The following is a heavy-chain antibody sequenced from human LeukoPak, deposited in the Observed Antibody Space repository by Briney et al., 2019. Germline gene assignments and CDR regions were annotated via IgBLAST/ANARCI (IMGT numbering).Heavy chain of an antibody. CDR3: ARSGIVGIDKNWFDP. V-gene: IGHV4-39*07. D-gene: IGHD2-15*01. Sequence: SETLSLTCTVSGGSISSSSYYWGWIRQPPGKGLEWIGSIYYSGSTYYNPSLKSRVTISVDTSKNQISLKLGTVTAADTAMYYCARSGIVGIDKNWFDPWGQGTLVTASS. CDR2: IYYSGST. CDR1: GGSISSSSYY. J-gene: IGHJ5*02.